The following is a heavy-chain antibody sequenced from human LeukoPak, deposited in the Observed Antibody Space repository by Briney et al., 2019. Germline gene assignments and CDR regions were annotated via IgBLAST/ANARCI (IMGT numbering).Heavy chain of an antibody. CDR1: GLSFSGYG. D-gene: IGHD1-14*01. Sequence: GGSLRLSCAASGLSFSGYGMHAVRQAPGKGQEWVTFIRYDGSTKPYADSVKGRFTIARDNSKNTLYLQMTSLRAEDTAVYFCAKDYNNGFDYWGQGALVTASS. CDR3: AKDYNNGFDY. V-gene: IGHV3-30*02. CDR2: IRYDGSTK. J-gene: IGHJ4*02.